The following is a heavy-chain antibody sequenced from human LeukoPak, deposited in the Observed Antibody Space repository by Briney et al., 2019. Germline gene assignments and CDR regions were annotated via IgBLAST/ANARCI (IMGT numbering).Heavy chain of an antibody. Sequence: AASVKVSCKASGGTFSSYAISWVRQAPGQGLEWMGGIIPIFGIANYAQKFQGRVTITTDESTNTAYMELSSLRSEDTAVYYCARVSGRYYYYYMDVWGKGTTVTVSS. V-gene: IGHV1-69*05. CDR2: IIPIFGIA. D-gene: IGHD2-15*01. J-gene: IGHJ6*03. CDR1: GGTFSSYA. CDR3: ARVSGRYYYYYMDV.